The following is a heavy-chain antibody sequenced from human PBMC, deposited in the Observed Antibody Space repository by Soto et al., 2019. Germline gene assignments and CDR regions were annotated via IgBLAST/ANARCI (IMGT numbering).Heavy chain of an antibody. CDR2: ISWNSDSI. D-gene: IGHD3-22*01. CDR1: GFTFDDYG. CDR3: AKGYYDSSGYYSFFDY. V-gene: IGHV3-9*01. J-gene: IGHJ4*02. Sequence: EVQLVESGGGLVQPGRSLRLSCAASGFTFDDYGMHWVRQAPGKGLEWVSGISWNSDSIGYADSVKGRFTISRDNAKNSLYLQMNSLRAEDTALYFCAKGYYDSSGYYSFFDYWGQGTLVSVSS.